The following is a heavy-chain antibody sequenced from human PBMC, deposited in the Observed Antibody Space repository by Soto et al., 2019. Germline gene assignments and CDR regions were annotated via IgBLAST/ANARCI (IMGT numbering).Heavy chain of an antibody. Sequence: SETLSLTCAVYGGSFSGYYWTWIRQPPGTGLEWIGEINHSGSTNYNPSLKSRVTISVDTSKNQFSLKLTSVTAADTVVYYCARDKITGLFDYWGQGTLVTVS. D-gene: IGHD2-8*02. J-gene: IGHJ4*02. CDR1: GGSFSGYY. CDR2: INHSGST. CDR3: ARDKITGLFDY. V-gene: IGHV4-34*01.